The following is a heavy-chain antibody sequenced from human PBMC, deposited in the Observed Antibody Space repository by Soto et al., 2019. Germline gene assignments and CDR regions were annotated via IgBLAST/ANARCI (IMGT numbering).Heavy chain of an antibody. CDR1: GFTISDYG. V-gene: IGHV3-23*01. J-gene: IGHJ4*02. D-gene: IGHD6-25*01. Sequence: EVQLLESGGNSVQPGGSLKLSCEVSGFTISDYGVTWVRQPPGKGLYWVSGISGSRGKTFYADSVRGGFTISREYSTNAVYLELDSVGVEDTAVYYCGRWSGFGDSWCQGTLVTVSS. CDR2: ISGSRGKT. CDR3: GRWSGFGDS.